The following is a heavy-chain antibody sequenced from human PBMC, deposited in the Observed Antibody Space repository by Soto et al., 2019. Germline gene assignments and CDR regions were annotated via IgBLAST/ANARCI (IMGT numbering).Heavy chain of an antibody. CDR2: IYSGGRT. Sequence: GGSLRLSCAASGFTVSSNYMSWVRQAPGKGLEWVSVIYSGGRTYYADSVKGRFTISRDNSKNTLYLQMNSLRAEDTAVYYCARADTGYSYDLNAFDIWGQGTMVTVSS. D-gene: IGHD5-18*01. J-gene: IGHJ3*02. CDR3: ARADTGYSYDLNAFDI. CDR1: GFTVSSNY. V-gene: IGHV3-66*02.